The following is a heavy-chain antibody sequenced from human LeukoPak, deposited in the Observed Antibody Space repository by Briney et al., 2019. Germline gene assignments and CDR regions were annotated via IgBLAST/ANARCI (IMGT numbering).Heavy chain of an antibody. CDR1: GYSFISYW. Sequence: VESLKISGKCSGYSFISYWIGGVRQRPGECLEWMGVIYPGDSDVRYSPSFQGQVTISPDKSISTSYLQWSSLQASDTAMSYCERQAYNRTWAHYLAYWGQGTQVTVSS. V-gene: IGHV5-51*01. CDR3: ERQAYNRTWAHYLAY. J-gene: IGHJ4*02. CDR2: IYPGDSDV. D-gene: IGHD1-14*01.